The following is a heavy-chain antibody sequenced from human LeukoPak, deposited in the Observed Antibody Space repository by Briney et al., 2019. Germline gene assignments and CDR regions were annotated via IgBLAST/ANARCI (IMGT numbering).Heavy chain of an antibody. CDR2: INPSGGST. Sequence: ASVKVSCKASGYTFTSYNMHWVRQAPGQGLERMGIINPSGGSTSYAQKFQGRVTMTRDTSTRTVYMELSSLTSEDTAVYYCARTVGADLYYCDNWGQGTLVTVSS. CDR3: ARTVGADLYYCDN. CDR1: GYTFTSYN. J-gene: IGHJ4*02. D-gene: IGHD1-26*01. V-gene: IGHV1-46*01.